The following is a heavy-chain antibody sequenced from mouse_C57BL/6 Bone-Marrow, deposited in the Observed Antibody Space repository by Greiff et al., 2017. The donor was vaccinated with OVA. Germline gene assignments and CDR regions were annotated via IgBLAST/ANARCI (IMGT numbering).Heavy chain of an antibody. Sequence: VQLKESGAELVKPGASVKLSCTASGFNIKDYYMHWVKQRTEQGLEWIGRIDPEDGETKYAPKFQGKATITADTSSNTAYLQLSSLTSEDTAVYYCARGGTTVVDHWDFDGWGTGTTVTVSS. CDR2: IDPEDGET. J-gene: IGHJ1*03. CDR3: ARGGTTVVDHWDFDG. CDR1: GFNIKDYY. D-gene: IGHD1-1*01. V-gene: IGHV14-2*01.